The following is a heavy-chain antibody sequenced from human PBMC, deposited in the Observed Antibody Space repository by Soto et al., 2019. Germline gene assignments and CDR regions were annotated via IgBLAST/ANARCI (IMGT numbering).Heavy chain of an antibody. J-gene: IGHJ4*02. CDR1: GFTFSSYA. D-gene: IGHD3-16*01. CDR3: ASWGSIAGDY. CDR2: ISYDGSNK. V-gene: IGHV3-30-3*01. Sequence: QVQLVESGGGVVQPGRSLRLSCAASGFTFSSYAMHWVRQAPGKGLEWVAVISYDGSNKYYADSVKGRFTISRDNSKNTLYLQMNRLRAEDTAVYYCASWGSIAGDYWGQGTLVTVSS.